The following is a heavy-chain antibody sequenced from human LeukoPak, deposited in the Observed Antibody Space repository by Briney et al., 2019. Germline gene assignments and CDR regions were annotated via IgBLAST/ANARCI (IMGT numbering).Heavy chain of an antibody. CDR3: ARELPRIGGQTDASDI. V-gene: IGHV3-74*01. J-gene: IGHJ3*02. CDR2: SKNDGSST. CDR1: GFTFSSYA. Sequence: GGSLRLSCAASGFTFSSYAKSWVRQAPGKGLVWVSRSKNDGSSTSYADSVKGRFTISRDNAKNTLYLQMNSLRAEDTAVYYCARELPRIGGQTDASDIWGQGTMVTVS. D-gene: IGHD3-16*01.